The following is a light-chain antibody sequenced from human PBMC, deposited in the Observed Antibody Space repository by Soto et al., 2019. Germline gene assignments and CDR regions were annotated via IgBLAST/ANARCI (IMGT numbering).Light chain of an antibody. CDR3: QQGYTTPPT. V-gene: IGKV1-39*01. Sequence: DIQMTQSPSSLSASVGDRVTITCRASQSISSHLNWYQQKPGKAPNLLIYGASSLESGVPSRFSGSGSGTDFTLTISSLQPEDFATYYCQQGYTTPPTFGQGTKVEIE. CDR1: QSISSH. CDR2: GAS. J-gene: IGKJ1*01.